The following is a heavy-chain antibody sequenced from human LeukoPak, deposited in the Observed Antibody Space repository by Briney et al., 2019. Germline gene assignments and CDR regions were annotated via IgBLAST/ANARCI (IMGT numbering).Heavy chain of an antibody. Sequence: SETLSLTCTVSGGSTSSSSYYWGWIRQPPGKGLEWIGSIYYSGSTYYNPSLKSRVTISVDTSKNQFSLKLSSVTAADTAVYYCARQDIVVVPAAYNWFDPWGQGTLVTVSS. CDR1: GGSTSSSSYY. CDR2: IYYSGST. V-gene: IGHV4-39*01. CDR3: ARQDIVVVPAAYNWFDP. J-gene: IGHJ5*02. D-gene: IGHD2-2*01.